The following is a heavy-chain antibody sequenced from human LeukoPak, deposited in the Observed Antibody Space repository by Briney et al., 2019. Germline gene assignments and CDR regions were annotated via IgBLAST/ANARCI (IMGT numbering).Heavy chain of an antibody. CDR1: GYSFTSYW. D-gene: IGHD3-22*01. Sequence: GESLKISCKGSGYSFTSYWIGWVRQMPGKGLEWMGIIYPGDSDTRYSPSFQGQVTISADKSISTAYLQWSSLKASGTAMYYCARHFYPYYDSSGPYYFDYWGQGTLVTVSS. CDR3: ARHFYPYYDSSGPYYFDY. CDR2: IYPGDSDT. V-gene: IGHV5-51*01. J-gene: IGHJ4*02.